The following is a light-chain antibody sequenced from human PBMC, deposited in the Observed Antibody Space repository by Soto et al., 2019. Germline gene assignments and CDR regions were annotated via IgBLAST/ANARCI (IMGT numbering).Light chain of an antibody. Sequence: VMAQSPATLSVSPGERATLSCRASQNLRSSLAWYQQKPGQAPRLLIYGASSRATGIPDRFSGSGSGTDFTLTISRLEPEDFAVYYCQQYGNSPITFGQGTRPEIK. J-gene: IGKJ5*01. CDR3: QQYGNSPIT. V-gene: IGKV3-20*01. CDR2: GAS. CDR1: QNLRSS.